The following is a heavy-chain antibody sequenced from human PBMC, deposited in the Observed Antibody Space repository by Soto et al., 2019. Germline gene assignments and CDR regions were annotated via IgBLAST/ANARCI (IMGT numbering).Heavy chain of an antibody. J-gene: IGHJ5*02. V-gene: IGHV4-39*07. CDR1: GGSISSSRCH. CDR2: IKYSGAT. Sequence: PSETLSLTCTVSGGSISSSRCHWGWIRQPPGKGLEWIASIKYSGATFYNPSLKSRVTSSLDTSNNHFSLKLSSVTAADTAVYYCARQGVHGGSYRGKFDPWGQGTLVTVSS. CDR3: ARQGVHGGSYRGKFDP. D-gene: IGHD1-26*01.